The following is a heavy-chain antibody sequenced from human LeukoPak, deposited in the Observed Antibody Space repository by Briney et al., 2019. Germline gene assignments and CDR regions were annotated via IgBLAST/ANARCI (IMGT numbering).Heavy chain of an antibody. CDR3: ARAAGAAGGQYFDY. CDR1: GGSISGYH. Sequence: SETLSLTCTVSGGSISGYHWSWIRQPAGQGLEWIGRVYSNGDTRYNPSLKSRVTMSVDTSKNQLSLNLGPVTAADTAVYYCARAAGAAGGQYFDYWGQGTLVTVSS. D-gene: IGHD6-13*01. CDR2: VYSNGDT. V-gene: IGHV4-4*07. J-gene: IGHJ4*02.